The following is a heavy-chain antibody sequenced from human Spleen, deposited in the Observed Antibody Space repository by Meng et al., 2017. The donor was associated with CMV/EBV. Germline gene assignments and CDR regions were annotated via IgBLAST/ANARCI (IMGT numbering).Heavy chain of an antibody. Sequence: LHCAVNGGSFMGYFWRWTRQYPGKGLEGVGEINQRGYTNYNPSLKSRVTISVDTSKSQFSLRLNSVTAADTAIYYCATYHQGYFDYWGQGALVTVSS. CDR3: ATYHQGYFDY. CDR2: INQRGYT. CDR1: GGSFMGYF. J-gene: IGHJ4*02. V-gene: IGHV4-34*01.